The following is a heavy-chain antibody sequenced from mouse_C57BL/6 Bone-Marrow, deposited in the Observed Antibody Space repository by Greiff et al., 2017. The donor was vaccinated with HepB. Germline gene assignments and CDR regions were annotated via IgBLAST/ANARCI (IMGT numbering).Heavy chain of an antibody. D-gene: IGHD1-1*01. J-gene: IGHJ4*01. CDR1: GFNIKDYY. Sequence: EVQLQQSGAELVRPGASVKLSCTASGFNIKDYYMHWVKQRPEQGLEWIGRIDPEDGDTEYAPKFQGKATMTADTSSNTAYLQLSSLTSEDTAVYYCTTGGIYQLRRGYYAMDDWGQGTSVTVSS. V-gene: IGHV14-1*01. CDR2: IDPEDGDT. CDR3: TTGGIYQLRRGYYAMDD.